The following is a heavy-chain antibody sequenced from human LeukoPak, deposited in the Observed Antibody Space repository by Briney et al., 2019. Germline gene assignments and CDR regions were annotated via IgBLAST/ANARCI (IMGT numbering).Heavy chain of an antibody. CDR3: ARRVSNWFDP. CDR1: GYTFTSCN. Sequence: ASLTVSCTASGYTFTSCNIIRVRHPPAQGLEWMGWISPYNGNTNYAQNLQGRVTLTLDTSTTTAYMELRSLRSDDTAVYYCARRVSNWFDPWGQGTLVTVSS. J-gene: IGHJ5*02. CDR2: ISPYNGNT. V-gene: IGHV1-18*04.